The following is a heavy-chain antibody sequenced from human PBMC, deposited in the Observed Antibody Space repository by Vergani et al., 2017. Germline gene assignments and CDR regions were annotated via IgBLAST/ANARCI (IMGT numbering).Heavy chain of an antibody. Sequence: QVQLQESGPGLVKPSQTLSLICTVSGGSISSGSYYWSWIRQPAGKGLEWIGRIYTSGSTNYNPSLKSRVTMSVDTSKNQFSLKLSSVTAADTAVYYCARWAADPSDYYYYMDVWGKGTTVTVSS. D-gene: IGHD6-13*01. CDR1: GGSISSGSYY. CDR3: ARWAADPSDYYYYMDV. CDR2: IYTSGST. V-gene: IGHV4-61*02. J-gene: IGHJ6*03.